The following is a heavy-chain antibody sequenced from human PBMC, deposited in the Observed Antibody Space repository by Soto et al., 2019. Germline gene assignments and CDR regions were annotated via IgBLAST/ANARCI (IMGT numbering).Heavy chain of an antibody. Sequence: SETLSLTCTVSGGSISSGGYYWSWIRQHPGKGLEWIGYIYYSGSTYYNPSLKSRVTISVDTSKNQFSLKLSSVTAADTAVYYCARAVVVPAARVYYYYYMDVWGKGTTVTV. D-gene: IGHD2-2*01. J-gene: IGHJ6*03. CDR1: GGSISSGGYY. V-gene: IGHV4-31*03. CDR3: ARAVVVPAARVYYYYYMDV. CDR2: IYYSGST.